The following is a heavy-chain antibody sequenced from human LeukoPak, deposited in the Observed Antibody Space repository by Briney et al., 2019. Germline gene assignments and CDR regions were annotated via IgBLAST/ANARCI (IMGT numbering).Heavy chain of an antibody. Sequence: GGSLRLSCAASGFTFSSYSMNWVRQAPGKGLEWVSSISSSSSYIYYADSVKGRFTISRDNAKNSLYLQMNGLRAEDTAVYYCARDLSGQLGSSFDYWGQGTLVTVSS. J-gene: IGHJ4*02. D-gene: IGHD3-10*01. CDR3: ARDLSGQLGSSFDY. V-gene: IGHV3-21*01. CDR1: GFTFSSYS. CDR2: ISSSSSYI.